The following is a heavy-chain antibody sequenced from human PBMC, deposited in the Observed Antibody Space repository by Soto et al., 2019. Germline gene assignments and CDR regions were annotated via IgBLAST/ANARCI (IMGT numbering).Heavy chain of an antibody. CDR2: VYYTGST. V-gene: IGHV4-59*01. CDR1: GGSISGSY. Sequence: SETLSLTCSVSGGSISGSYWSWIRQSPGKGLEWLGYVYYTGSTNYSPSLRSRVSISVDTSKNEFSLRLSSVTAADTAVYFCARSVAVTGAHIDYWGKGTQVTVSS. CDR3: ARSVAVTGAHIDY. D-gene: IGHD2-8*02. J-gene: IGHJ4*02.